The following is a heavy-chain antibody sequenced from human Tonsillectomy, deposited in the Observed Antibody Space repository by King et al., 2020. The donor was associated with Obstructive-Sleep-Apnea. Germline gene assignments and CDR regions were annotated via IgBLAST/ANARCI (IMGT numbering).Heavy chain of an antibody. CDR3: AIRSYYFDY. CDR1: GFTFNSYW. Sequence: EVQLVESGGGLVQPGGSLRLSCAASGFTFNSYWMTWVRQAPAKGLEWVANIKQDGSEKYYVDSVKGRFTISRDNAKNSLYLEMNSLRAEDTAFYYCAIRSYYFDYWGQGTLVTVSS. J-gene: IGHJ4*02. CDR2: IKQDGSEK. V-gene: IGHV3-7*03.